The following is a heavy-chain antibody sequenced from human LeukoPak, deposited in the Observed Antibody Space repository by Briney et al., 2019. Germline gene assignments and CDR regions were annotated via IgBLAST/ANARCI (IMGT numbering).Heavy chain of an antibody. J-gene: IGHJ4*02. CDR2: ISAYNGNT. Sequence: GASVKVSCKAAGYTFTSYGISWVRQAPGQGLEWMGWISAYNGNTNYAQKLQGRVTMTTDTSMSTVYMELRSLRSDDTAVYYCARGGLYCSSTSCYGIEYWGQGTLVTVSS. D-gene: IGHD2-2*01. CDR1: GYTFTSYG. CDR3: ARGGLYCSSTSCYGIEY. V-gene: IGHV1-18*04.